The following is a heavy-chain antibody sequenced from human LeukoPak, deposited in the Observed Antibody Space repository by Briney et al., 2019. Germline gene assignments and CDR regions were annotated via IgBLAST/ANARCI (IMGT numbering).Heavy chain of an antibody. V-gene: IGHV1-69*05. D-gene: IGHD4-23*01. CDR2: IIPIFGTA. CDR3: ARGTTVVTPPDY. Sequence: SVTVSFKASGGTFSSYAISWVRQAPGQGLEWMGGIIPIFGTANYAQKFQGRVTITTDESTSTAYMELSSLRSEDTAVYYCARGTTVVTPPDYWGQGTLVTVSS. CDR1: GGTFSSYA. J-gene: IGHJ4*02.